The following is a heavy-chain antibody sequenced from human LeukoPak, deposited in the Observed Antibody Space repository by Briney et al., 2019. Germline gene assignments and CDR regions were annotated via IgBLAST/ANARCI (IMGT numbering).Heavy chain of an antibody. CDR3: ARPQTSTVTQDAFDI. CDR1: GYTFTGYY. V-gene: IGHV1-2*02. J-gene: IGHJ3*02. CDR2: INPNSGGT. D-gene: IGHD4-17*01. Sequence: ASGKVSCKASGYTFTGYYMHWVRQAPGQGLEWMGWINPNSGGTNYAQKFQGRVTMTRDTSISTAYMELSRLRSDDTAVYYCARPQTSTVTQDAFDIWGQGTMVTVSS.